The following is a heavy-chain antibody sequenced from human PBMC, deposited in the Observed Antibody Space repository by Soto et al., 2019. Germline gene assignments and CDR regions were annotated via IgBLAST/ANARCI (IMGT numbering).Heavy chain of an antibody. J-gene: IGHJ4*02. CDR3: VKEYLYDFDY. D-gene: IGHD2-8*01. CDR1: GFTFSSAY. CDR2: IKNKGDGGTT. V-gene: IGHV3-15*07. Sequence: EVQLVESGGGLVKPGGSLRLSCAASGFTFSSAYMAWVRQAPGKGLEWVGHIKNKGDGGTTDYAAPVKGRFIISRDDSENTLYLQMNSLKTEDTAVYYCVKEYLYDFDYWGRGTLLTVSS.